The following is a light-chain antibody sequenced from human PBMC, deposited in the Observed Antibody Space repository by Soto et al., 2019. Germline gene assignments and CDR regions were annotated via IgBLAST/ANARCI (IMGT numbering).Light chain of an antibody. J-gene: IGLJ3*02. CDR3: ETWDSKIPV. CDR1: SGHSRYI. V-gene: IGLV4-60*03. Sequence: QLVLTQSSSASASLGSSVKLTCTLCSGHSRYIIAWHQQQPGKAPRFLMKVEGSERFQKGSGRPDRFSGPSFGADRYLTGSNLQSEGEADYHCETWDSKIPVFGGGTKLTVL. CDR2: VEGSERF.